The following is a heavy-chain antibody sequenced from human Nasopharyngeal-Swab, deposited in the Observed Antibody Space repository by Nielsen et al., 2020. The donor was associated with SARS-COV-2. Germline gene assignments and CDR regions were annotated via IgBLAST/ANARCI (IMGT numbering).Heavy chain of an antibody. Sequence: GGSLRLSCAASGFTFGDYAMSWFRQAPGKGLEWVGFIRTKAYGGTTEYAASMKGRFTISRDDSKSIAYLQMNSLKTGDTAVYYCTRGYDFWSGYYTQIPKFDYWGQGTLVTVSS. J-gene: IGHJ4*02. D-gene: IGHD3-3*01. V-gene: IGHV3-49*03. CDR2: IRTKAYGGTT. CDR1: GFTFGDYA. CDR3: TRGYDFWSGYYTQIPKFDY.